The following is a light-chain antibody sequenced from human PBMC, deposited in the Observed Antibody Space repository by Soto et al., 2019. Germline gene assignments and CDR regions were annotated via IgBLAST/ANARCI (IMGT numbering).Light chain of an antibody. J-gene: IGLJ2*01. Sequence: QSALTQPASVSGSPGQSITISCTGSSSDVGAYNYVSRYQQHPGKAPRLMIYEVTNRPSGVSNRFSGSKSGNTASLTISGLRAEDEADYYCSSYTSGSTLVVFGGGIKLTVL. CDR1: SSDVGAYNY. V-gene: IGLV2-14*01. CDR2: EVT. CDR3: SSYTSGSTLVV.